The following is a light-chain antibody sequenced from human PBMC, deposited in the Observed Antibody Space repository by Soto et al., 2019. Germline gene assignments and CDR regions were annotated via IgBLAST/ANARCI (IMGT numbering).Light chain of an antibody. Sequence: DIQMTQSPSTLSASVGDRVTITCRASHSISSWLAWYQQEPGKAPKLLIYDASSLESGVPSRFSGSGSGTEFTLTISSLQPDDFATYYCQQYNGYPYTFGQVSKLEIK. CDR2: DAS. V-gene: IGKV1-5*01. J-gene: IGKJ2*01. CDR1: HSISSW. CDR3: QQYNGYPYT.